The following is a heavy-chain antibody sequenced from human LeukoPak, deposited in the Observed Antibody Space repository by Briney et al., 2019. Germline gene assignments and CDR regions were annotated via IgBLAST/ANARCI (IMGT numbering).Heavy chain of an antibody. D-gene: IGHD4-23*01. CDR3: ARAVTVTAPGATFDY. CDR1: GYTFTGYY. J-gene: IGHJ4*02. Sequence: ASVKDSCKASGYTFTGYYMHWVRQAPGQGLEWMGWINPNSGGTNYAQKFQGRVTMTRDTSISTAYMELSRLRSDDTAVYYCARAVTVTAPGATFDYWGQGTLVTVSS. V-gene: IGHV1-2*02. CDR2: INPNSGGT.